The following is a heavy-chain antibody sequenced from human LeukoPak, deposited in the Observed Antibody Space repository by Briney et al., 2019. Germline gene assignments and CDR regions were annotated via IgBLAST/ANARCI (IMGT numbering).Heavy chain of an antibody. Sequence: GGSPRLSCAASGMTVSSNYMSWVRQAPGTGLEWVSVIYSGGSTYYADSVKGRFTISRDNTQKTLYLQMNSLRPQDTPVYYFAGGRGRAVAAKGDVFDISGQGTMVTVSS. D-gene: IGHD6-19*01. J-gene: IGHJ3*02. V-gene: IGHV3-53*01. CDR3: AGGRGRAVAAKGDVFDI. CDR1: GMTVSSNY. CDR2: IYSGGST.